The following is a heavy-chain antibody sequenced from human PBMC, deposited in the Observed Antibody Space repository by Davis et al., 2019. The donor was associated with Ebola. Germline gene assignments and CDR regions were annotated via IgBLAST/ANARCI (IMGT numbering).Heavy chain of an antibody. CDR2: ISAYNGNR. D-gene: IGHD3-22*01. J-gene: IGHJ5*02. Sequence: AASVKVSCKASGYTFSTYGISWVRQAPGQGLEWMGWISAYNGNRNHAQRFQGRVTMTTDTSTSTAYMELRRLRSDDTAVYYCARQYYFDGSGYSGFWFDPWGQGTLVTVSS. CDR1: GYTFSTYG. V-gene: IGHV1-18*01. CDR3: ARQYYFDGSGYSGFWFDP.